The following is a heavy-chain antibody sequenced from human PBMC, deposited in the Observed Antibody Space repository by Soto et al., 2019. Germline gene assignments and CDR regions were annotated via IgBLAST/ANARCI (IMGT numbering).Heavy chain of an antibody. D-gene: IGHD3-16*01. CDR3: AKLKRGGGMDV. J-gene: IGHJ6*02. CDR1: GFTFSSNG. V-gene: IGHV3-30*18. CDR2: ISYDGSNK. Sequence: PGGSLRLSCAASGFTFSSNGMHWVRQAPGKGLEWVAVISYDGSNKYYADSVKGRFTISRDNSKNTLYLQMNSLRAEDTAVYYCAKLKRGGGMDVWGQGTTVTVSS.